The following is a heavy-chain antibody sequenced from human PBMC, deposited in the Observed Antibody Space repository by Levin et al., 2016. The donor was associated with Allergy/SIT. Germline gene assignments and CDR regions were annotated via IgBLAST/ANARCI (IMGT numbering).Heavy chain of an antibody. CDR3: ARDVAAAGHYYYYGMDV. D-gene: IGHD6-13*01. CDR2: ISAYNGNT. V-gene: IGHV1-18*01. J-gene: IGHJ6*02. Sequence: WVRQAPGQGLEWMGWISAYNGNTNYAQKLQGRVTMTTDTSTSTAYMELRSLRSDDTAVYYCARDVAAAGHYYYYGMDVWGQGTTVTVSS.